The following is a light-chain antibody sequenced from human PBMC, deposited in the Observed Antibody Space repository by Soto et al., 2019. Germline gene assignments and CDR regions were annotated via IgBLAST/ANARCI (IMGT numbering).Light chain of an antibody. CDR2: LNSDGSH. V-gene: IGLV4-69*01. CDR1: SGHSSYA. J-gene: IGLJ3*02. CDR3: QTWGTGTGV. Sequence: QSVLTQSPSASASLGASVKLTCTLSSGHSSYAIAWHQQQPEKGPRYLMTLNSDGSHSKGDGIPDRFAGSSSGAERYLTISGLQSEDEADYYCQTWGTGTGVFGGGTKLTVL.